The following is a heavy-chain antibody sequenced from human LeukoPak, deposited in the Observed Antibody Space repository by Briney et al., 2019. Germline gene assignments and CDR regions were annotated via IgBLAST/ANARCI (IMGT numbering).Heavy chain of an antibody. D-gene: IGHD1-26*01. J-gene: IGHJ4*02. CDR1: GYTFTSYY. V-gene: IGHV1-46*01. Sequence: ASVKVSCKASGYTFTSYYMHWVRQAPGQGLEWMGIINPSGGSTSYAQKFQGRVTMTRDTSTSTVYMELSSLRSEDTAVYYCARGARETEDEVGFLFDYWGQGTVVSVSS. CDR2: INPSGGST. CDR3: ARGARETEDEVGFLFDY.